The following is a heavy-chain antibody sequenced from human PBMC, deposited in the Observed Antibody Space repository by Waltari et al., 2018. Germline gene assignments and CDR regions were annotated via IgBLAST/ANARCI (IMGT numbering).Heavy chain of an antibody. CDR1: GYTVTGYY. CDR3: ARDWGYYSDTSGYPSNWFGP. J-gene: IGHJ5*02. D-gene: IGHD3-22*01. Sequence: QVQLVKSGAEVKKPGASVKVSCKASGYTVTGYYFHWVRQATGQGLEWMGRINPNTGDNTLAQEFQVRVTMTMYTSISTAYMELTLLRSEYTAVYYCARDWGYYSDTSGYPSNWFGPWGQGTLVTVSS. V-gene: IGHV1-2*06. CDR2: INPNTGDN.